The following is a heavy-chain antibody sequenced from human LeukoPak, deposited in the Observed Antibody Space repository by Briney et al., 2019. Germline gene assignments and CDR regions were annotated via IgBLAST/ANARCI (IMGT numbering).Heavy chain of an antibody. Sequence: PGRSLRLSCAASGFTFSSYAMHWVRQAPGKGLEWVAVISYDGSNKYYADSVKGRFTISRDNSKNTLYLQMNSLRAEDTAVYYCARALPGYSYGIDYWGQGTLVTVSS. CDR2: ISYDGSNK. D-gene: IGHD5-18*01. J-gene: IGHJ4*02. V-gene: IGHV3-30*04. CDR3: ARALPGYSYGIDY. CDR1: GFTFSSYA.